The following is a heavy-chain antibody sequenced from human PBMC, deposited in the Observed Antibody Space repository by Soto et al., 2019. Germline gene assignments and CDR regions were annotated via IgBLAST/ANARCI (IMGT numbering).Heavy chain of an antibody. J-gene: IGHJ4*02. CDR1: GGSVSMGSYY. Sequence: QVQLQESGPGLVKPSETRSLTCTVSGGSVSMGSYYWGGIRQPPGKGLEWIGYIYYSGSTNYNPSLKSRVTISVDTSKNQFSLKLSSVTAADTAVYYCARISGYSYGLPPYFDYWGQGTLVTVSS. D-gene: IGHD5-18*01. CDR2: IYYSGST. CDR3: ARISGYSYGLPPYFDY. V-gene: IGHV4-61*01.